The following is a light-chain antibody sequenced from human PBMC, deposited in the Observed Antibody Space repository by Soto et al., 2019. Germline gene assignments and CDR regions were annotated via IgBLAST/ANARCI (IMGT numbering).Light chain of an antibody. CDR1: TSNIGNNY. Sequence: QSVLTQPPSVSAAPGQKVTISCSGNTSNIGNNYVAWYQHLPGTAPKLLIYDTDKRPSGIPDRFSGSKSGTSATLGITGLQTGDEAEYFCGTWDSSLTVGRVVFGEGTKLTVL. J-gene: IGLJ2*01. CDR2: DTD. CDR3: GTWDSSLTVGRVV. V-gene: IGLV1-51*01.